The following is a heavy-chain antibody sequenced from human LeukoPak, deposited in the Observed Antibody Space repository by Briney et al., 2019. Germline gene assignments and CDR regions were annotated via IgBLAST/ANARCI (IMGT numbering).Heavy chain of an antibody. J-gene: IGHJ4*02. CDR3: ARAIGYCSSTSCYTDSYYFDY. CDR2: IIPIFGTA. CDR1: GGTFSSYA. D-gene: IGHD2-2*02. Sequence: GASVKVSCKASGGTFSSYAISWVRQAPGQGLEWMGGIIPIFGTANYAQKFQGRVTITTDESTSTAYMELSSLRSEDTAVYYCARAIGYCSSTSCYTDSYYFDYWGQGTLVTVSS. V-gene: IGHV1-69*05.